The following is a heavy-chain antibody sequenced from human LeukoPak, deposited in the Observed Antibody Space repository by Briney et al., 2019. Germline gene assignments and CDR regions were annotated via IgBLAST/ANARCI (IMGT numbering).Heavy chain of an antibody. CDR2: IYYSGTT. J-gene: IGHJ4*02. CDR3: ASAEIYDILTQTADYFDY. D-gene: IGHD3-9*01. Sequence: KPSETLSLTCTVSGGSISSSSYYWGWIRQPPGKGLEWIGSIYYSGTTYYNPSLKSRVTISVDTSKNQFSLTLSSVTAADTAVYFCASAEIYDILTQTADYFDYWGQGTLVTVSS. V-gene: IGHV4-39*01. CDR1: GGSISSSSYY.